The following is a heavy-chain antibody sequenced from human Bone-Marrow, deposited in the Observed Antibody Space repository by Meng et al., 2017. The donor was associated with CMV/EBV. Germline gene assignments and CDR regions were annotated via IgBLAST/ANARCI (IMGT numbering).Heavy chain of an antibody. CDR1: GGTFSSYA. V-gene: IGHV1-69*05. D-gene: IGHD2-15*01. Sequence: SVKVSCKASGGTFSSYAISWVRQAPGQGLEWMGGIIPIFGTANYAQKFQGRVTITTDESTSTAYMELSSLRSEDTAVYYCARGYCSGGSCYGYYYGMDVWGQGPTVTVSS. CDR3: ARGYCSGGSCYGYYYGMDV. J-gene: IGHJ6*02. CDR2: IIPIFGTA.